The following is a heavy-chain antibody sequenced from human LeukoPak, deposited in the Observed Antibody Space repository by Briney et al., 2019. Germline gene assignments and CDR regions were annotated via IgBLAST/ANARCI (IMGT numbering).Heavy chain of an antibody. CDR2: IIPIFGTA. Sequence: PGASVKVSCKASGGTFSSYAISWVRQAPGQGLEWMGGIIPIFGTANYAQKFQGRVTITADESTSTAYMELSSLRSEDTAVYYCARAREYYYDSSGPDDAFDIWGQGTMVTVSS. J-gene: IGHJ3*02. CDR3: ARAREYYYDSSGPDDAFDI. CDR1: GGTFSSYA. V-gene: IGHV1-69*13. D-gene: IGHD3-22*01.